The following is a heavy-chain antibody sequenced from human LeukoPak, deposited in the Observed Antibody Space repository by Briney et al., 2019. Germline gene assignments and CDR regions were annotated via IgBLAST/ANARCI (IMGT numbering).Heavy chain of an antibody. CDR3: AKEGCPRCTPFVDY. CDR2: VSPSGDTT. D-gene: IGHD2-8*01. Sequence: PGGSLRLSCAASGFTLSSWDMSWVRQAPGKGLEWVSAVSPSGDTTYYADSVKGRFTISRDNSKNTLYLQMNSLRAEDTAVYYCAKEGCPRCTPFVDYWGQGILVTVSS. J-gene: IGHJ4*02. V-gene: IGHV3-23*01. CDR1: GFTLSSWD.